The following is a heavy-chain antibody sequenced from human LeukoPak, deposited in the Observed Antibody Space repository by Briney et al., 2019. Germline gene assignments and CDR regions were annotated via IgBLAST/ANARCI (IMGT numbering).Heavy chain of an antibody. CDR3: TATYGEYYYYYYMDV. D-gene: IGHD4-17*01. CDR1: GFTFSHAW. V-gene: IGHV3-15*01. Sequence: GGSLRLSCAASGFTFSHAWMSWVRQAPGKGLEWVGRIKSKTDGGTTDYAAPVKGRFTISRDDSKNTLYLQMNSLKTEDTAVYYCTATYGEYYYYYYMDVWGKGTTVTVSS. J-gene: IGHJ6*03. CDR2: IKSKTDGGTT.